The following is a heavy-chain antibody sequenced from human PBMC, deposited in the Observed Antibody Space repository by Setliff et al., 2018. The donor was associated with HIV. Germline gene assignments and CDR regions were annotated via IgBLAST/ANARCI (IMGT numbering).Heavy chain of an antibody. V-gene: IGHV1-46*02. D-gene: IGHD3-3*01. CDR3: ARDGINYDFWSGQNASNWFDP. Sequence: GASVKVSCKTSGYTFDIYYMHWVRQAPGQGLEWMGVIDPTGGRTTYAQKFEDRVTMTRDLSTSTVYMELTRLKSEDVAIYYCARDGINYDFWSGQNASNWFDPWGQGTLVTVSS. CDR1: GYTFDIYY. J-gene: IGHJ5*02. CDR2: IDPTGGRT.